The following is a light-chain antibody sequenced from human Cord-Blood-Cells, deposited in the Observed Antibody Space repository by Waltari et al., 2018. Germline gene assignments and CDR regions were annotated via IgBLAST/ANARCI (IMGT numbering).Light chain of an antibody. CDR3: QQYGSSPYT. CDR2: GAS. V-gene: IGKV3-20*01. CDR1: QSVSSSY. J-gene: IGKJ2*01. Sequence: EIVLTQSPATLSLSPGERATLSCRASQSVSSSYLAWYQQEPGQAPRLLIYGASSRATGIPDRFSGSGSGTDFTLTISRLEPEDFAVYYCQQYGSSPYTFGQGTKLEIK.